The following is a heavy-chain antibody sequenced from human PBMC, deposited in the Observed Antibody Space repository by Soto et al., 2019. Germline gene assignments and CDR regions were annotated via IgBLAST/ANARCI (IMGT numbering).Heavy chain of an antibody. D-gene: IGHD5-12*01. J-gene: IGHJ4*02. V-gene: IGHV4-39*01. CDR3: ARFKDGYPYYFDY. CDR1: GGSISSSSYY. Sequence: PSETLSLTCTVSGGSISSSSYYWAWVRQPPGKGLEWIGSIYYSGTTYYNPSLKSRVTISEDTSKNQFSLKLSSVTAADTAVFYCARFKDGYPYYFDYWGQGTLVTVSS. CDR2: IYYSGTT.